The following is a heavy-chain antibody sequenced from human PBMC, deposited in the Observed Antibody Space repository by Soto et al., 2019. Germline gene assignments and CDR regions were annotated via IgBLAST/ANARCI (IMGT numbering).Heavy chain of an antibody. CDR2: TYYSAGT. CDR3: ARHASRGYSSSWYFED. V-gene: IGHV4-39*01. D-gene: IGHD6-13*01. Sequence: SETLSLTCNVSGGSVGSSIYYWVWIRQAPGKGLEWIVSTYYSAGTYYNPSLKSRVTTSLDASKNQFSLTVTSVTAADTAIYYCARHASRGYSSSWYFEDWGQGTPVTVSS. J-gene: IGHJ4*02. CDR1: GGSVGSSIYY.